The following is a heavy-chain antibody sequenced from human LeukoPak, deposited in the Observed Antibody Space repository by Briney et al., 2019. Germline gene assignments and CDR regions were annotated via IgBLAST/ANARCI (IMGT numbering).Heavy chain of an antibody. CDR3: ARIIQAARYYYYYMDV. D-gene: IGHD2-15*01. J-gene: IGHJ6*03. CDR2: IRYDGSNK. CDR1: AFTFSRYG. V-gene: IGHV3-30*02. Sequence: GGSLRLSCAAPAFTFSRYGMHWVRQAPGKGLEWVAFIRYDGSNKYYADSVKGRFTISRDNSKNTLYLQMNSLRAEDTAVYYCARIIQAARYYYYYMDVWGKGTTVTISS.